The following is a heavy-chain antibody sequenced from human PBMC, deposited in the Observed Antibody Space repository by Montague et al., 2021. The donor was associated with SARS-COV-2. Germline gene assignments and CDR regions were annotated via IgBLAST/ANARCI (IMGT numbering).Heavy chain of an antibody. CDR1: GGSFSNYY. J-gene: IGHJ3*02. CDR3: ARFPTSYYYDSKAAPATPDAFDI. V-gene: IGHV4-34*01. D-gene: IGHD3-22*01. CDR2: VNQSGTT. Sequence: SETLSLTCAISGGSFSNYYWSWIRQPPGRGLEWIGEVNQSGTTIYNPSVKSGVTISEDTSKNQFFLKLSSVTAADTAVYYCARFPTSYYYDSKAAPATPDAFDIWGQGTMVTVSS.